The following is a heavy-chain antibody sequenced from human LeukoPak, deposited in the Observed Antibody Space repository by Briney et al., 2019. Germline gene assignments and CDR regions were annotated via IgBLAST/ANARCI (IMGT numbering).Heavy chain of an antibody. CDR3: ARQIHRWLRHLKYNWFDP. Sequence: PSETLSLTCTVSGGSISSSSYYWGWIRQPPGKGLEWIGSIYYSGSTYYNPSLKSRVTISVDTSKNQFPLKLSSVTAADTAVYYCARQIHRWLRHLKYNWFDPWGQGTLVTVSS. J-gene: IGHJ5*02. V-gene: IGHV4-39*01. CDR1: GGSISSSSYY. CDR2: IYYSGST. D-gene: IGHD5-12*01.